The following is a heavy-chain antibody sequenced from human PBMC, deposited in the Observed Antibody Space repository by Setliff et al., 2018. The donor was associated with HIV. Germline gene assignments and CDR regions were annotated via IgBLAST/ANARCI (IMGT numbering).Heavy chain of an antibody. D-gene: IGHD3-10*01. CDR1: GGSIRSSDYY. J-gene: IGHJ6*03. CDR2: IDYSGST. CDR3: ARDQGHGSGRSYYYYYMDV. V-gene: IGHV4-39*07. Sequence: PSETLSLTCTVSGGSIRSSDYYWGWVRQPPGKGLEWIGSIDYSGSTYYNPSLKSRVTISADTSKNQFSLKLSSVPAADTAVYYCARDQGHGSGRSYYYYYMDVWGKGTTVTVSS.